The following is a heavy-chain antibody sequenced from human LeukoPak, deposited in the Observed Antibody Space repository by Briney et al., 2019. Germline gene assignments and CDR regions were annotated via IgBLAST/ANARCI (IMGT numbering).Heavy chain of an antibody. CDR3: ARAPVARVNYYYYMDV. Sequence: ASVKVSCKASGYTFTSYYMHWVRQAPGQGLEWMGIINPSGGSTSYAQKFQGRVTMTRDMSTSTVYMELSSLRSEDTAVYYCARAPVARVNYYYYMDVWGKGTTVTVSS. D-gene: IGHD3-16*02. V-gene: IGHV1-46*01. J-gene: IGHJ6*03. CDR2: INPSGGST. CDR1: GYTFTSYY.